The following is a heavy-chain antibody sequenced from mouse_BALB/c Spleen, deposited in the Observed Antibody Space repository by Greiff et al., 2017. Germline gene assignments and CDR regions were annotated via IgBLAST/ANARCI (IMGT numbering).Heavy chain of an antibody. CDR1: GFAFSSYD. V-gene: IGHV5-12-1*01. D-gene: IGHD1-1*01. Sequence: EVQRVESGGGLVKPGGSLKLSCAASGFAFSSYDMSWVRQTPEKRLEWVAYISSGGGSTYYPDTVKGRFTISRDNAKNTLYLQMSSLKSEDTAMYYCARHWSYRYAIDYWGQGTSVTVSS. J-gene: IGHJ4*01. CDR2: ISSGGGST. CDR3: ARHWSYRYAIDY.